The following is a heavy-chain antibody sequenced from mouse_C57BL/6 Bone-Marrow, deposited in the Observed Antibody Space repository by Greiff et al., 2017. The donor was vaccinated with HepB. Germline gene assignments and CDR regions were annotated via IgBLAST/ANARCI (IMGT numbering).Heavy chain of an antibody. V-gene: IGHV1-85*01. D-gene: IGHD2-2*01. CDR3: ARGGIYYGSFYWYFDV. J-gene: IGHJ1*03. CDR2: IYPRDGST. CDR1: GYTFTSYD. Sequence: VQGVESGPELVKPGASVKLSCKASGYTFTSYDINWVKQRPGQGLEWIGWIYPRDGSTKYNEKFKGKATLAVDTSSSTAYMELHSLTSEDSAVYFCARGGIYYGSFYWYFDVWGTGTTVTVSS.